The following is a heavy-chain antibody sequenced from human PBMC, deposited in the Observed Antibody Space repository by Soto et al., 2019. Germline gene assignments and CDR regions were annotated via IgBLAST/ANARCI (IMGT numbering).Heavy chain of an antibody. J-gene: IGHJ4*02. D-gene: IGHD1-26*01. Sequence: VQLVESGGGVVQPGRSLRLSCAASGFTFSHYGIHWVRQAPGKGLEWLAVISYDGSNKHYADSMKGRFTVSRDNSKNTLYLQMNSLRAEDTAVYFCARYSGKYQGPIDYWGQGTLVTVSS. CDR3: ARYSGKYQGPIDY. CDR2: ISYDGSNK. V-gene: IGHV3-30*03. CDR1: GFTFSHYG.